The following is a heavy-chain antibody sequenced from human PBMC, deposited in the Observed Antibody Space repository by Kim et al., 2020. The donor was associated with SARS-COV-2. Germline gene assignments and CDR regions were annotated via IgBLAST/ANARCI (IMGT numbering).Heavy chain of an antibody. V-gene: IGHV7-4-1*02. Sequence: ASVKVSCKASGYTFTSYGMNWVRQAPGQGLQWMGWINTKTGNPMYAQAFTGRFVFSFDTSVDTAFLEITALKDEDTAVYYCGRSQDYGDYGVVGFWGHGT. D-gene: IGHD4-17*01. CDR1: GYTFTSYG. CDR3: GRSQDYGDYGVVGF. CDR2: INTKTGNP. J-gene: IGHJ4*01.